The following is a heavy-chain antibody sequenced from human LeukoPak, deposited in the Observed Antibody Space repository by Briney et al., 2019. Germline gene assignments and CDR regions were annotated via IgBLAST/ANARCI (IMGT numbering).Heavy chain of an antibody. D-gene: IGHD5-18*01. V-gene: IGHV4-34*01. CDR3: ARGPSAWLVPLFDY. J-gene: IGHJ4*02. CDR1: GGSFSGYY. CDR2: INHSGST. Sequence: SETLSLTCAVYGGSFSGYYWSWIRQPPGKGLEWIGEINHSGSTNYNPSLKSRVTISVDTSKNQFSLKLSSVTAADTAVYYCARGPSAWLVPLFDYWGQGTLVTVSS.